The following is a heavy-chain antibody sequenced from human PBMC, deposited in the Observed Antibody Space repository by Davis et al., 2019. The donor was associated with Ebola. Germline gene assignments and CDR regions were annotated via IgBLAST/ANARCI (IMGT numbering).Heavy chain of an antibody. J-gene: IGHJ4*02. Sequence: SETLSLTCAVYGGSFSGYYWSWIRQLPGKGLEWIGEINHSGSTNYNPSLKSRVTISVDTYKNQFSLKLSSVTAADTAVYYCARRNYYGSGSSYYFDYWGQGTLVTVSS. CDR1: GGSFSGYY. CDR2: INHSGST. D-gene: IGHD3-10*01. CDR3: ARRNYYGSGSSYYFDY. V-gene: IGHV4-34*01.